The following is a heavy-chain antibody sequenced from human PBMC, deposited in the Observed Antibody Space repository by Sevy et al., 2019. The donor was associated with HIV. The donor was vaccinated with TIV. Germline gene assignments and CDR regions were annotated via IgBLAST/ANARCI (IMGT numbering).Heavy chain of an antibody. CDR3: AKKFDYYDSSGPGGLDY. D-gene: IGHD3-22*01. CDR2: ISYDGSNK. J-gene: IGHJ4*02. Sequence: GSLRLSCAASGFTFSSYGMHWVRQAPGKGLEWVAVISYDGSNKYYADSVKGRFTISRDNSKNTLYLQMNSLRAEDTAVYYCAKKFDYYDSSGPGGLDYWGQGTLVTVSS. V-gene: IGHV3-30*18. CDR1: GFTFSSYG.